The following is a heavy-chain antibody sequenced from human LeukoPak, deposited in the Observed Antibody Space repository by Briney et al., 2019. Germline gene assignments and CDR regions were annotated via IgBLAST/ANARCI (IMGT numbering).Heavy chain of an antibody. V-gene: IGHV3-21*01. CDR1: GFTFSTNS. CDR3: AKDLTTVATPYYYYYMDV. J-gene: IGHJ6*03. CDR2: IGISSSHT. Sequence: GGSLRLSCAASGFTFSTNSMNWVRQAPGKGLEWVSSIGISSSHTFYADSVKGRFTISRDNAENSAYLQMNSLRAEDTAVYYCAKDLTTVATPYYYYYMDVWGKGTTVTVSS. D-gene: IGHD4-23*01.